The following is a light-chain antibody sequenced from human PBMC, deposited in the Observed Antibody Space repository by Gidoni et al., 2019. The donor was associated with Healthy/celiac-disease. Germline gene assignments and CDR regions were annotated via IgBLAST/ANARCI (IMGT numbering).Light chain of an antibody. CDR3: MQGTHWPLT. CDR2: QVS. V-gene: IGKV2-30*01. CDR1: QSLVNCYGNTY. J-gene: IGKJ4*01. Sequence: VTTQYPLSLPVTLGQPASIACRSSQSLVNCYGNTYLNWSPQRPGHSPWRLMNQVSNRDSGLPDTVSVSGAGTDFTLTVSRVEAVDVGVAYCMQGTHWPLTFGGGTKVEIK.